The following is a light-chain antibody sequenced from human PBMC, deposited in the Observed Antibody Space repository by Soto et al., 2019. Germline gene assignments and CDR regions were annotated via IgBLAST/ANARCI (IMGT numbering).Light chain of an antibody. CDR2: GAS. Sequence: ENVLTQSPATLSLSPGERATLSCRASQSVSSNLAWYQQKPGQAPRLLIYGASSRATGIPDRFSGSGSGADYTLTISRLEPEDSAMYYCQQYGYSFWTFGQGTKVDIK. V-gene: IGKV3-20*01. CDR3: QQYGYSFWT. J-gene: IGKJ1*01. CDR1: QSVSSN.